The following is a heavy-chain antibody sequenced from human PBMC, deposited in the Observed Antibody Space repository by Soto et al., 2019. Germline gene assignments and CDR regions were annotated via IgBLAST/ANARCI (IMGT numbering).Heavy chain of an antibody. CDR1: GYSFTSYW. CDR3: TRDWNYYFESTAPRGY. V-gene: IGHV5-51*01. J-gene: IGHJ4*02. Sequence: GESLKISCKGSGYSFTSYWIGWVRQMPGKGLEWMGIIYPGDSDTRYSPSFQGQVTISADKSISTAYLQWSSLKASDTAMYFCTRDWNYYFESTAPRGYWVQGTQVTVSS. D-gene: IGHD3-22*01. CDR2: IYPGDSDT.